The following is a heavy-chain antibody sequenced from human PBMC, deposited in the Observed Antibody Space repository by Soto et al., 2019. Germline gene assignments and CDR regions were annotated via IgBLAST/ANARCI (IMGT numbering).Heavy chain of an antibody. D-gene: IGHD3-3*01. V-gene: IGHV3-30*03. CDR3: EVGGGYDFWSGYPIDY. CDR1: GFTFSSYG. Sequence: QVQLVESGGGVVQPGRSLRLSCAASGFTFSSYGMHWVRQAPGKGLEWVAVISYDGSNKYYADSVKGRFTISRDNSKNTLYLQMNSLRAEDTAVYYCEVGGGYDFWSGYPIDYWGQGTLVTVSS. J-gene: IGHJ4*02. CDR2: ISYDGSNK.